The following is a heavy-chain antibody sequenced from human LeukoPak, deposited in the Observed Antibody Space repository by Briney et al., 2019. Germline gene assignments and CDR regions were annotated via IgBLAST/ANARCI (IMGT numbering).Heavy chain of an antibody. V-gene: IGHV4-39*01. CDR3: ARNEGEYQRNPNWFDP. D-gene: IGHD2-2*01. Sequence: SETLSLTCTVSGRSISSRSYYWGWIRRPPGKGLEWIGSIYYSGSTYYSPSLKSRVTISVDTSKNQFSLKLSSVTAADTAVYYCARNEGEYQRNPNWFDPWGQGTLVTVSS. CDR1: GRSISSRSYY. J-gene: IGHJ5*02. CDR2: IYYSGST.